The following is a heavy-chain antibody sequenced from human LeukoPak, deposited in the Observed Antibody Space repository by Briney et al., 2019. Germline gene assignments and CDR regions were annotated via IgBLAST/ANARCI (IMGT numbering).Heavy chain of an antibody. CDR3: TTDCQLNYYGSGSYIY. J-gene: IGHJ4*02. D-gene: IGHD3-10*01. CDR1: GFTFSNAW. CDR2: IKSKTDGGTT. V-gene: IGHV3-15*01. Sequence: GGSLRLSCAASGFTFSNAWMSWVRQAPGKGLEWVGRIKSKTDGGTTDYAAPVKGRFTISRDDSKNTLYLQMNSLKTEDTAVYYCTTDCQLNYYGSGSYIYWGQGTLVTVSS.